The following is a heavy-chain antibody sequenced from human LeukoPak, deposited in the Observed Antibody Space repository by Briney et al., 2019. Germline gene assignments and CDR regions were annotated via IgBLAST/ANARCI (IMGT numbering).Heavy chain of an antibody. CDR3: ARIYSSSWYLDY. V-gene: IGHV3-66*01. J-gene: IGHJ4*02. CDR2: IYSGGSE. CDR1: GFTVSSNY. D-gene: IGHD6-13*01. Sequence: PGGSLRLFCAASGFTVSSNYMSWVRQAPGKGLEWVSVIYSGGSEYYADSVKGRFTLSRDNSKNPLYLQMESPRAEDTAVYYCARIYSSSWYLDYWGQGTLVTVSS.